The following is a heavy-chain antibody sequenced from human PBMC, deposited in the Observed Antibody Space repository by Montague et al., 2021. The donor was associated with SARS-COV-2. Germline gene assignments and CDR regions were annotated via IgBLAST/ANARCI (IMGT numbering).Heavy chain of an antibody. CDR1: GVSVNNYY. D-gene: IGHD3-22*01. CDR3: VRDFHDTSDYCQGTFDV. V-gene: IGHV4-59*02. Sequence: SETLSLTCSVSGVSVNNYYWAWIRQTAEKGLEWIGYIYDTGSTNYNPSLRNRITISIDTSANQFSLKLRSVTAADTAVYYCVRDFHDTSDYCQGTFDVWGHGTVVSFSS. J-gene: IGHJ3*01. CDR2: IYDTGST.